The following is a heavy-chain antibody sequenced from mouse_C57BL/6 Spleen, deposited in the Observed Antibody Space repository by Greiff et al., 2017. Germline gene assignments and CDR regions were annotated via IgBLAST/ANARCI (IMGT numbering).Heavy chain of an antibody. CDR3: ARSTMITSYFDY. CDR2: ISDVGSYT. J-gene: IGHJ2*01. D-gene: IGHD2-4*01. V-gene: IGHV5-4*03. CDR1: GFTFSSYA. Sequence: EVKLVESGGGLVKPGGSLKLSCAASGFTFSSYAMSWVRQTPEKRLEWVATISDVGSYTYYPDNVKGRLTISRDNAKNNLYLQMSHLKSEDTAMYYCARSTMITSYFDYWGQGTTLTVSS.